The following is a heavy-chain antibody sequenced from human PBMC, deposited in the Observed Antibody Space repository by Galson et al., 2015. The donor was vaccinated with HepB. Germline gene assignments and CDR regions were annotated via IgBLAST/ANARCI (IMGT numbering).Heavy chain of an antibody. CDR3: AKEPDLGYYYYGMDV. Sequence: SLRLSCAASGFTFSSYAMSWVRQAPGKGLEWVSTISGSGGSTYYADSVKGRFTISRDNSKNTLYLQMNSLRAEDTAVYYCAKEPDLGYYYYGMDVWGQGTTVTVSS. J-gene: IGHJ6*02. V-gene: IGHV3-23*01. CDR1: GFTFSSYA. CDR2: ISGSGGST. D-gene: IGHD3-16*01.